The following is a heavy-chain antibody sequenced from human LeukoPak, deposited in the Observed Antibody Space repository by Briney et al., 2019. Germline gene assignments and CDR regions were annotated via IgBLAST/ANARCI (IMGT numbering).Heavy chain of an antibody. CDR3: AKDQSIAAAGTIDY. Sequence: GGSLRLSCTTSGFTFSSYGMHWVRQAPGKGLEWVAFIRYDGSNRYYADSAKGRFTISRDNSKNTLYLQMNSLRAEDTAVYYCAKDQSIAAAGTIDYWGQGTLVTVSS. J-gene: IGHJ4*02. CDR1: GFTFSSYG. D-gene: IGHD6-13*01. CDR2: IRYDGSNR. V-gene: IGHV3-30*02.